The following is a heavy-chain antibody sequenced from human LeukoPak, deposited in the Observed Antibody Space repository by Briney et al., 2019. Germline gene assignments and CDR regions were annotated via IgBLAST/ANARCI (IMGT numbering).Heavy chain of an antibody. D-gene: IGHD4-17*01. J-gene: IGHJ6*03. Sequence: SVKVSCKASGGTFSSYAISWVRQAPGQGLEWMGGIIPIFGTANYAQKFQGRVTITADESTSTAYMELSSLRSEDTAVHYCAREARLRAMNYYYYMDVWGKGTTVTVSS. CDR3: AREARLRAMNYYYYMDV. CDR2: IIPIFGTA. CDR1: GGTFSSYA. V-gene: IGHV1-69*13.